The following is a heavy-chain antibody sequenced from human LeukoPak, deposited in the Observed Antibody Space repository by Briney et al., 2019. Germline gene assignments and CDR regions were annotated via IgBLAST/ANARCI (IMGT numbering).Heavy chain of an antibody. CDR3: ARHRFEDRPMAPRYFDL. Sequence: GESLKISCQGSGYRFTSYWIAWVRQMPGEGLEWMGIIYPGDSDTRYSPSFQGQVTISAAKSISTAYLQWSSLRASDTAMYYCARHRFEDRPMAPRYFDLWGRGTLVTVSS. V-gene: IGHV5-51*01. D-gene: IGHD5-18*01. J-gene: IGHJ2*01. CDR1: GYRFTSYW. CDR2: IYPGDSDT.